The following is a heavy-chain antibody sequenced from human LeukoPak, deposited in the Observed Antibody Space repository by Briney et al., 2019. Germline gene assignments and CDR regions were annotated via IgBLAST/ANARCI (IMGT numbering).Heavy chain of an antibody. J-gene: IGHJ5*02. CDR1: GGSFSGYY. D-gene: IGHD3-16*02. CDR3: ARAGKGWGSYRPHNWFDP. V-gene: IGHV4-34*01. CDR2: INHSGST. Sequence: PSETLSLTCAVYGGSFSGYYWSWIRQPPGKGLEWIGEINHSGSTNYNPSLKSRVTISVDTSKNQFSLKLSSVTAADTAVYYCARAGKGWGSYRPHNWFDPWGQGTLVTVSS.